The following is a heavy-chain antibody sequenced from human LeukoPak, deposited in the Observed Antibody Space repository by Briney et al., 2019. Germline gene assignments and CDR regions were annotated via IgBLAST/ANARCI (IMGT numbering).Heavy chain of an antibody. CDR2: ISSSGGST. CDR3: ARRGDGGRSFDY. CDR1: GFTFSGYA. D-gene: IGHD4-23*01. Sequence: GGSLRLSCAASGFTFSGYAMSWVRQAPGKGLEWVSAISSSGGSTYYADSVKGRFAISRDNFKNILYLQLNSLRAEDTAVYYCARRGDGGRSFDYWGQGTLVTVSS. J-gene: IGHJ4*02. V-gene: IGHV3-23*01.